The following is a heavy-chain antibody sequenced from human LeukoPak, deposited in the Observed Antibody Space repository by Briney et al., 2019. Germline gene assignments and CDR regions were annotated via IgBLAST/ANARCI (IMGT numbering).Heavy chain of an antibody. V-gene: IGHV3-15*01. D-gene: IGHD3-9*01. CDR2: IKSKSDGETT. J-gene: IGHJ4*02. CDR3: ATDRGRYDISTWRFNY. CDR1: GITLSNYG. Sequence: GGSLRLSCGVSGITLSNYGMSWVRQAPGKGLEWVGRIKSKSDGETTDYAAPVKGRFTISRDDSKNTLYLQMNSLKTDDTAVYYWATDRGRYDISTWRFNYWGQGALVTVSS.